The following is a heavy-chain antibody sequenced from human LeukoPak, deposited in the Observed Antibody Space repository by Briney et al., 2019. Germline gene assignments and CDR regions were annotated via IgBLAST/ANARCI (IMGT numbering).Heavy chain of an antibody. V-gene: IGHV4-34*01. CDR3: AKWHERQLAFDS. Sequence: NPSETLSLTCAVYGGPFSGYYSIWIRQPPGKGLEWIGEINHSGIARYSASLESRVTMSVDTSKNQFSLRLNSVTAADTAVYYCAKWHERQLAFDSWGQGSLVTVSS. D-gene: IGHD1-1*01. CDR2: INHSGIA. CDR1: GGPFSGYY. J-gene: IGHJ4*02.